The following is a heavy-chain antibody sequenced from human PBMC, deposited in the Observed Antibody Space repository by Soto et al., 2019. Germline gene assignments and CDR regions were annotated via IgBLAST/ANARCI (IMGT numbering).Heavy chain of an antibody. CDR1: GGTFSSYA. CDR3: ARVPPQQLVLGYYYYGMDV. V-gene: IGHV1-69*01. J-gene: IGHJ6*02. D-gene: IGHD6-13*01. CDR2: IIPIFGTA. Sequence: QVQLVQSGAEVKKPGSSVKVSCKASGGTFSSYAISWVRQAPGQGLEWMGGIIPIFGTANYAQKFQARVTITADESTSTAYMELSSLRSEDTAVYYCARVPPQQLVLGYYYYGMDVWGQGTTVTVSS.